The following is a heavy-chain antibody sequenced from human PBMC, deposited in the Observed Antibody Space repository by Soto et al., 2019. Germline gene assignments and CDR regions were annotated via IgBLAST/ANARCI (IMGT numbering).Heavy chain of an antibody. J-gene: IGHJ6*02. CDR3: ARGGAELYYYYGMDV. D-gene: IGHD1-7*01. V-gene: IGHV1-46*03. Sequence: ASVKVSCKASGYTFTSYFMHWVRQAPGQGLEWMGIINPSGGSTSYAQKFQGRVTMTRDTSTSTVYMELSSLRSEDTAVYYCARGGAELYYYYGMDVWGQGTTVTVS. CDR1: GYTFTSYF. CDR2: INPSGGST.